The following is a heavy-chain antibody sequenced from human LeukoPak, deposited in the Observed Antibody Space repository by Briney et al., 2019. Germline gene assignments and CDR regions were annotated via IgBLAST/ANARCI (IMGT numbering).Heavy chain of an antibody. V-gene: IGHV3-7*01. CDR1: GFSFSDYS. J-gene: IGHJ4*02. CDR2: IKQDGSEK. CDR3: ARDRNDFWSANGAPDY. Sequence: GGSLRLSCAASGFSFSDYSMNWVRQAPGKGLEWVANIKQDGSEKYYVDSVKGRFTISRDNAKSSLYLQMGSLRAEDTAVYYCARDRNDFWSANGAPDYWGQGTLVTVSS. D-gene: IGHD3-3*01.